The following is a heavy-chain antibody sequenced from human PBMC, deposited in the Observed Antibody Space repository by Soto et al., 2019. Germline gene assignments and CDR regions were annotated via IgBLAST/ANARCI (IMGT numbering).Heavy chain of an antibody. J-gene: IGHJ4*02. V-gene: IGHV1-69*01. CDR1: GGTFSSYT. CDR3: AIGSTYSGEFEF. D-gene: IGHD1-26*01. CDR2: FVPIVGTT. Sequence: VQLVQSGAEVKQPGSSVKVSCKASGGTFSSYTVTWVRQAPGQGLEWMGGFVPIVGTTDYSQNFQGRLTITAAESATTGYMELSSLPSDDTARYYCAIGSTYSGEFEFWGQGTLVTVSS.